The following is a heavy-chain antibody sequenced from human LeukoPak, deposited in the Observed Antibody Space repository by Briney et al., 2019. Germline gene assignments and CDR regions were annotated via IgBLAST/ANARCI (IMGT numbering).Heavy chain of an antibody. CDR3: ARDSSGGSYLDV. Sequence: HPGASLRLSCAAYGFTCRTYDMSWVRQTPGKGLEWVSVVGSAANTYYAHSVKGRYTISRDNSKNTVYLQMNSLRVEDTAVYYCARDSSGGSYLDVWGQGARVTVSS. D-gene: IGHD1-26*01. CDR2: VGSAANT. V-gene: IGHV3-23*01. CDR1: GFTCRTYD. J-gene: IGHJ6*02.